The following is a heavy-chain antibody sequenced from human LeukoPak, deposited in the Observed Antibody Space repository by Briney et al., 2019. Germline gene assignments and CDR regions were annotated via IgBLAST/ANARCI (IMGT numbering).Heavy chain of an antibody. V-gene: IGHV3-66*01. CDR1: GFTVSSNY. J-gene: IGHJ6*02. D-gene: IGHD3-3*01. CDR3: ARETITIFGNYYGMEV. CDR2: IYSGGST. Sequence: PGGSLRLSCAASGFTVSSNYMSWVRQAPGKGLEWVSVIYSGGSTYYADSVKGRFTISRDNSKNTLYLQMNSLRAEDTAVYYCARETITIFGNYYGMEVWGQGTTVTVSS.